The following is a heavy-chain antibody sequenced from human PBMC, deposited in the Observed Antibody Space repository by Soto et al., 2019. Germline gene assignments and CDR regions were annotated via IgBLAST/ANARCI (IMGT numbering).Heavy chain of an antibody. V-gene: IGHV1-69*13. CDR2: IIPIFGTA. CDR3: AIGYADFWRGYLYYYGMDV. D-gene: IGHD3-3*01. J-gene: IGHJ6*02. Sequence: ASVKVSCKASGGTFSSYAISWVRQAPGQGLEWMGGIIPIFGTANYAQKFQGRVTITADESTSTAYMELSSLRSEDTAVYYCAIGYADFWRGYLYYYGMDVWGQGTTVTVFS. CDR1: GGTFSSYA.